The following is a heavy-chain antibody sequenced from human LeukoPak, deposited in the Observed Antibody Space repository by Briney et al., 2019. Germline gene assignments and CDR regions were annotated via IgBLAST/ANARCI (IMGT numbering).Heavy chain of an antibody. J-gene: IGHJ4*02. CDR3: ARGGSRRYDSLGY. Sequence: SETLSLTCTVSGGSISSYYWSWIRQPPGKGLEWIGYIYYSGSTNYNPSLKSRVTISVDTSKNQFSLKLSSVTAADTAVYYCARGGSRRYDSLGYWGQGTLVTVFS. V-gene: IGHV4-59*01. CDR1: GGSISSYY. CDR2: IYYSGST. D-gene: IGHD3-3*01.